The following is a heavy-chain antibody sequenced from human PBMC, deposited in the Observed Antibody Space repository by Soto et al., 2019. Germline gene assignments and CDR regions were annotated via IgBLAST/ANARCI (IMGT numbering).Heavy chain of an antibody. CDR2: IWYDGSNK. V-gene: IGHV3-33*01. CDR1: GFTFSSYG. CDR3: ARSLYSSSWYYFDY. D-gene: IGHD6-13*01. J-gene: IGHJ4*02. Sequence: GGSLRLSCAASGFTFSSYGMHWVRQAPGKGLEWVAVIWYDGSNKYYADSVKGRFTISRDNSKNTLYLQMNSLRAEDTAVYYCARSLYSSSWYYFDYWGQGTLVTVSS.